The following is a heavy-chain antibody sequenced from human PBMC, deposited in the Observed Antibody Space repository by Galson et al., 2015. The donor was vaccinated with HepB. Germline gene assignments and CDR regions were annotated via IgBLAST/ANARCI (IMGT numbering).Heavy chain of an antibody. J-gene: IGHJ4*02. D-gene: IGHD2-2*01. CDR1: GFTFSSYT. CDR2: VSSGGDTT. V-gene: IGHV3-23*01. CDR3: AKEVVNENYFDY. Sequence: SLRLSCAASGFTFSSYTMNWVRQAPGKGLEWVSAVSSGGDTTYYADSVKGRFTISRDNSKNTVYLQLNSLRAEDAALYYCAKEVVNENYFDYWGQGTQVTVSS.